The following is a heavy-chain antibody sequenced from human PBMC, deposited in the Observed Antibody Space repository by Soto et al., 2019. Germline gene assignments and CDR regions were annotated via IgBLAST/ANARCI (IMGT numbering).Heavy chain of an antibody. V-gene: IGHV4-4*07. CDR1: DGSISTYF. J-gene: IGHJ4*02. CDR3: ARGGQDFWSGPFDY. Sequence: KPSETLSLTCTVSDGSISTYFCNWIRQPAGKGLEWIGRIDNSGNTNYNPSLKSRVTMSADTSRNQFSLKLNSVTAADTAVYYCARGGQDFWSGPFDYWGQGALVTVPS. CDR2: IDNSGNT. D-gene: IGHD3-3*01.